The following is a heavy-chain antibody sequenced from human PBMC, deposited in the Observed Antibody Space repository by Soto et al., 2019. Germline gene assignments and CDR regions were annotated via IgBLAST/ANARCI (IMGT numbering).Heavy chain of an antibody. CDR1: GGSISSYY. D-gene: IGHD5-18*01. J-gene: IGHJ4*01. CDR3: ARNVDPASAYYLDD. Sequence: SETLSLTCTVSGGSISSYYWSWIRQPPGKGLEWIGYIYYSGRTNYNPSVKSRVTILVDTSKNHFSLKLTSVTAADTAVYYCARNVDPASAYYLDDWGHRSMV. CDR2: IYYSGRT. V-gene: IGHV4-59*01.